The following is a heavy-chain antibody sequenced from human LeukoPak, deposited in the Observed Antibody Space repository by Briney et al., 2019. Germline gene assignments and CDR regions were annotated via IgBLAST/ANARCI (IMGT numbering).Heavy chain of an antibody. D-gene: IGHD6-13*01. CDR1: GLSLRTRGVG. Sequence: SGPTLVNPTQTLTLTCTFSGLSLRTRGVGVGWIRQPPGKALEWLTLIYWDDDKRYRPSLKSRLTITKDTSKNQVVLTMTNMDPVDTATYYCAHLAHGSWYPWFDPWGQGTLVTVSS. CDR2: IYWDDDK. V-gene: IGHV2-5*02. J-gene: IGHJ5*02. CDR3: AHLAHGSWYPWFDP.